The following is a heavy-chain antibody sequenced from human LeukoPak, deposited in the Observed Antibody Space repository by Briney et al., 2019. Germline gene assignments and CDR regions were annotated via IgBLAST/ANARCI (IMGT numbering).Heavy chain of an antibody. CDR1: EFTFSTHG. D-gene: IGHD3-22*01. J-gene: IGHJ4*02. V-gene: IGHV3-23*01. CDR3: AKDPTPYYDSSGYYFDY. CDR2: ITDSGIST. Sequence: PGGSLRLSCAASEFTFSTHGMSWVRQAPGKGLEWVSAITDSGISTYYADSVKGRFTISRDNSKNTLNLQMNSLRADDTAVYYCAKDPTPYYDSSGYYFDYWGQGTLVTVSS.